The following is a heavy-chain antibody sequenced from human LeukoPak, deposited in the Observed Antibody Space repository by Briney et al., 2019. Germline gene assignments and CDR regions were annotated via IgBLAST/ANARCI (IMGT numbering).Heavy chain of an antibody. CDR3: ARGFDFFDY. Sequence: SETLSLTCTVSGDSVSNYYWSWIRQPPGKGLEWIGYIYHSGSTKYNPSLQSRVTMSFDTSKNELSLRLNSVTPANTAVYYCARGFDFFDYWGQGTLVTVSS. J-gene: IGHJ4*02. V-gene: IGHV4-59*02. D-gene: IGHD3-3*01. CDR1: GDSVSNYY. CDR2: IYHSGST.